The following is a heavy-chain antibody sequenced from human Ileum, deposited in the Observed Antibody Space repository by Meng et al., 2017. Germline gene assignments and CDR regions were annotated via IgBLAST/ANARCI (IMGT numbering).Heavy chain of an antibody. CDR2: IHYSGSR. CDR1: AGSVRGACSY. CDR3: ARFYGSGTFEVHPY. D-gene: IGHD3-10*01. J-gene: IGHJ4*02. Sequence: PRLCGLWGTPSPTGNACAGSVRGACSYWGWIRQSPGKGLNWIALIHYSGSRVYNPSLKSRVAMSVDTSKNQVSLRLTSVTAADTAVYYCARFYGSGTFEVHPYWGRGTLVTVSS. V-gene: IGHV4-61*01.